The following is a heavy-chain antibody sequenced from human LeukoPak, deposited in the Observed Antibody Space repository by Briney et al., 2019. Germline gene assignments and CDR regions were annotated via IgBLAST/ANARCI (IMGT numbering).Heavy chain of an antibody. Sequence: ASVKVSCTASGYTFTSYGISWVRQAPGQGLEWMGWISAYNGNTNYAQKLQGRVTMTTDTSTSTAYMELRSLRSDDTAVYYCARGAVSGNYYDTSDYFDYWGQGTLVTVSS. CDR1: GYTFTSYG. CDR2: ISAYNGNT. V-gene: IGHV1-18*01. CDR3: ARGAVSGNYYDTSDYFDY. J-gene: IGHJ4*02. D-gene: IGHD3-22*01.